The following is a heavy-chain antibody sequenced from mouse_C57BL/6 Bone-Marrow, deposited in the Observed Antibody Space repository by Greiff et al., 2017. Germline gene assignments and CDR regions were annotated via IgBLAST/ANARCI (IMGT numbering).Heavy chain of an antibody. CDR3: ATSSRFAY. CDR2: INPNYGTT. CDR1: GYSFTDYN. V-gene: IGHV1-39*01. Sequence: VHVKQSGPELVKPGASVKISCKASGYSFTDYNMNWVKQSNGKSLEWIGVINPNYGTTSYNQKFKGKATLTVDQSSITAYMQLNSLTSEDSAVYYCATSSRFAYWGQGTLVTVSA. J-gene: IGHJ3*01.